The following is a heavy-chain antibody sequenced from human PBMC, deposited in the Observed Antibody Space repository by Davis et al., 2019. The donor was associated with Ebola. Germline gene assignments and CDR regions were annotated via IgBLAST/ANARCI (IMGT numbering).Heavy chain of an antibody. CDR3: ARALGGMITVAGTFFDY. V-gene: IGHV1-18*04. CDR2: ISPYNGDT. CDR1: GYTFTSYG. D-gene: IGHD3-16*01. J-gene: IGHJ4*02. Sequence: AASVKVSCKASGYTFTSYGISWVRQAPGQGLEWMGWISPYNGDTNYAQNFQGRVTMITDTSTSKAYVELPSLGSGDPAVNYCARALGGMITVAGTFFDYWGQGTLVTVSS.